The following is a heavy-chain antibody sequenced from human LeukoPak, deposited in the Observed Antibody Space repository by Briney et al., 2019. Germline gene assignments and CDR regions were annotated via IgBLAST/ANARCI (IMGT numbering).Heavy chain of an antibody. Sequence: PGGSLRLSCAASGFSFSSYWMHWVRQAPGKGLVWVSRINTDGRSTSYADSVKGRFTISRDSSKNTLYLQMNSLRVEDTAVYYCARVIVATNTFDAFDIWGQGTMVTVSS. J-gene: IGHJ3*02. D-gene: IGHD5-12*01. CDR2: INTDGRST. CDR1: GFSFSSYW. CDR3: ARVIVATNTFDAFDI. V-gene: IGHV3-74*01.